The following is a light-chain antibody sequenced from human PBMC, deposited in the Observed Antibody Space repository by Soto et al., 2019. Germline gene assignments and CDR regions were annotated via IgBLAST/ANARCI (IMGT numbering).Light chain of an antibody. CDR1: QSVRSN. J-gene: IGKJ1*01. V-gene: IGKV3-15*01. CDR3: TQYDNWSGP. CDR2: DAS. Sequence: TVMTQSPATLSGSPGERATLSCRASQSVRSNLASYQQKPGQPPRLRIYDASTTPTGIPSRFSGSGSGTEFAVNISGLKSEDFAVYYCTQYDNWSGPFGQVTEVDVK.